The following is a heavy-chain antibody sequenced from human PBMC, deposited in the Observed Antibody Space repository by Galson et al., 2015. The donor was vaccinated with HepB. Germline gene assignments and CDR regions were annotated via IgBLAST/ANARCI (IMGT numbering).Heavy chain of an antibody. CDR2: ISYDGSNK. CDR1: GFTFSSYA. V-gene: IGHV3-30*04. D-gene: IGHD2-15*01. J-gene: IGHJ4*02. Sequence: SLRLSCAASGFTFSSYAMHWVRQAPGKGLEWVAVISYDGSNKYYADSVKGRFTISRDNSKNTLYLQMNSLRAEDTAVYYCASIFPDLGYCSGGSCPGAFDYWGQGTLVTVSS. CDR3: ASIFPDLGYCSGGSCPGAFDY.